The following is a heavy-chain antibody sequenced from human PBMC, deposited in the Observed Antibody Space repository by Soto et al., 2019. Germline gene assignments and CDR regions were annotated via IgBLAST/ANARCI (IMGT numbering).Heavy chain of an antibody. Sequence: SVKLSCKVCGGSFSSHAISWVRQAPGQGLGWMGGIIPFFKATSFAQKFQGRVTITADDSTSTAYMDLYSLGSEDTAVYYCARDVPLNYYDGTFSYYAMDVWGQGTTVTVS. J-gene: IGHJ6*02. CDR3: ARDVPLNYYDGTFSYYAMDV. V-gene: IGHV1-69*13. CDR2: IIPFFKAT. CDR1: GGSFSSHA. D-gene: IGHD3-16*01.